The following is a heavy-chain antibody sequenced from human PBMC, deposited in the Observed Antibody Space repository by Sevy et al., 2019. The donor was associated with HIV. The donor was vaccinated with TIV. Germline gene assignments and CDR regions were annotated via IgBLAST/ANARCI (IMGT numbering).Heavy chain of an antibody. V-gene: IGHV3-9*01. D-gene: IGHD3-16*01. CDR3: AKDLGCGWGKGCYYSGMDV. Sequence: GGSLRLSCAASGFKFNDFAMHWVRQAPGKGLEWVSGISWNSGNIDYEDSVKGRFTISRDNAKNSLYLQMNSLGTEDTALYYCAKDLGCGWGKGCYYSGMDVWGQGTTVTVSS. CDR1: GFKFNDFA. CDR2: ISWNSGNI. J-gene: IGHJ6*02.